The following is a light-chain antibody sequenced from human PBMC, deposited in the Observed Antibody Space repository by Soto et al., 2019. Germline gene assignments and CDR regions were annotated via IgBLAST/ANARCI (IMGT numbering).Light chain of an antibody. Sequence: QSALTQPRSVSGSPGQSVTISCTGTNSDIGSYNRVSWYQQHPGKAPKLIIYEVTDRPSGVSNRFSGSKSGNTASLTISGLQAEDEAEYYCSSYTNINTRACVFGTGTKLTVL. J-gene: IGLJ1*01. CDR2: EVT. CDR3: SSYTNINTRACV. V-gene: IGLV2-14*01. CDR1: NSDIGSYNR.